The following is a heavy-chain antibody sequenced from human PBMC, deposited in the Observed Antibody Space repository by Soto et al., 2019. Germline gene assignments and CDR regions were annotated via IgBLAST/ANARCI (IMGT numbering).Heavy chain of an antibody. Sequence: QLQLQESGPGLVKPSEALSLTCSVSGGSISSSSYYWGWIRQPPGKGLEWIASIYYSGSTYYNPCLKGRASISVDKSKSQFSLQLSSLPAAYTAVYYCARLEGLATISYYFDFWGQGTLVTVSS. J-gene: IGHJ4*02. CDR2: IYYSGST. V-gene: IGHV4-39*01. CDR3: ARLEGLATISYYFDF. CDR1: GGSISSSSYY. D-gene: IGHD3-9*01.